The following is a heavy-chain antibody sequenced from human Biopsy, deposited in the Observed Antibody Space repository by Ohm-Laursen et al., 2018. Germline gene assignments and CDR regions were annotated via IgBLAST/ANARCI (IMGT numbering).Heavy chain of an antibody. J-gene: IGHJ6*02. CDR1: GGIFSSYA. V-gene: IGHV1-69*04. D-gene: IGHD2-2*02. CDR3: AREYPEGDV. CDR2: IIPLLGIT. Sequence: GSSVKASCNASGGIFSSYAMSWVRQAPGQGLEWMGRIIPLLGITNYAQKFQGRVTISADKSTSTAYMELSSLRSEDTAMYYCAREYPEGDVWGQGTTVTVSS.